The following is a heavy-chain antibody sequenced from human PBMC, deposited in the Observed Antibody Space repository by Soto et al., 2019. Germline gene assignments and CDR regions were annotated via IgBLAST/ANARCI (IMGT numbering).Heavy chain of an antibody. Sequence: SETLSLTCTVSGAPISGFYWSWIRKSAGKGLEWIGRIYATGTTDYNPSLKSRVMMSVDTSKKQFSLKLRSVTAADTAVYYCVRDGTKTLRDWFDPWGQGISVTVSS. J-gene: IGHJ5*02. CDR3: VRDGTKTLRDWFDP. V-gene: IGHV4-4*07. CDR1: GAPISGFY. CDR2: IYATGTT. D-gene: IGHD1-1*01.